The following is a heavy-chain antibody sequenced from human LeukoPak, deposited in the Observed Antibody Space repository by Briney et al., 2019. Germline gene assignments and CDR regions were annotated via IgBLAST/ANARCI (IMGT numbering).Heavy chain of an antibody. V-gene: IGHV5-51*01. D-gene: IGHD7-27*01. J-gene: IGHJ3*02. Sequence: GESLKISCKGSGYSFPVYWIGWVRQMPGKGLEWMGIIFPGDSDTRYSPSFQGQVTISADKSISTAYLQWSSLKASDTAMYYCARRFNWDPFNIWGQGTMVTVSS. CDR3: ARRFNWDPFNI. CDR2: IFPGDSDT. CDR1: GYSFPVYW.